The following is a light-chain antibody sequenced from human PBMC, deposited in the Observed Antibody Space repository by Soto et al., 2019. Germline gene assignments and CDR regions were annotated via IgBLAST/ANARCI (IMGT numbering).Light chain of an antibody. CDR1: QSISNH. CDR2: SAS. Sequence: DIQMTQSPSSLSASVEDRVIITCRASQSISNHLNWYQQKPGKAPDLLIYSASTLQSGVPSRFSGSGSETEFSLTIRALQPEDFATYYCQQLSRYPLTFGGGTKVDIK. CDR3: QQLSRYPLT. V-gene: IGKV1-9*01. J-gene: IGKJ4*01.